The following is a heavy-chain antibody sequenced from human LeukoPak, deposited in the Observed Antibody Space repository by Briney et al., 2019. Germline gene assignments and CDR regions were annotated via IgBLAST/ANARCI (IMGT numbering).Heavy chain of an antibody. J-gene: IGHJ6*02. D-gene: IGHD6-13*01. CDR2: IYYSGST. V-gene: IGHV4-59*01. CDR1: GGSISSYY. CDR3: ARAQQLPDFGMYG. Sequence: SVTLSLTCTVSGGSISSYYWSWLRQPPGKGLAGVGYIYYSGSTNYNPSLKSRVTISVDTSKHQFSLKLSSVTAADTAVYYCARAQQLPDFGMYGWGQGTTVSVSS.